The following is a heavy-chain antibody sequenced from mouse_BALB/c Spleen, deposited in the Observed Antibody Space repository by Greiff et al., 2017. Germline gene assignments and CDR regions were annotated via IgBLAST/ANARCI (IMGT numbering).Heavy chain of an antibody. CDR3: AGDITTATYCFDY. D-gene: IGHD1-2*01. CDR2: ISYDGSN. Sequence: EVKLMESGPGLVKPSQSLSLTCSVTGYSITSGYYWNWIRQFPGNKLEWMGYISYDGSNNYNPSLKNRISITLDTSKNQFFLKLNSVTTEDTATYYCAGDITTATYCFDYWGQGTTLTVSS. V-gene: IGHV3-6*02. CDR1: GYSITSGYY. J-gene: IGHJ2*01.